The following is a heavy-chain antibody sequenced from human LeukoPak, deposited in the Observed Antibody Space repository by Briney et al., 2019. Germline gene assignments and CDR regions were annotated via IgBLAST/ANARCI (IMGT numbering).Heavy chain of an antibody. J-gene: IGHJ4*02. D-gene: IGHD6-19*01. CDR3: AKGPSIAVTWGGYFDY. V-gene: IGHV3-13*01. Sequence: PGGSLRLSCAASGFTFSSYDMHWVRQATGKGLEWVSAIGTAGDTYYPGSVKGRFTISRENAKNSLYLQMNSLRAEDTAVYYCAKGPSIAVTWGGYFDYWGQGTLVTVSS. CDR2: IGTAGDT. CDR1: GFTFSSYD.